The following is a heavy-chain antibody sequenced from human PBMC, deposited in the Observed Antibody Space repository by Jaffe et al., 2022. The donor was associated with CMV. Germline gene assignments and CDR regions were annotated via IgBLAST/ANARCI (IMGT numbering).Heavy chain of an antibody. CDR3: ARPYCSGGSCPVAYYYYGMDV. Sequence: QVQLVQSGAEVKKPGSSVKVSCKASGGTFSSYAISWVRQAPGQGLEWMGGIIPIFGTANYAQKFQGRVTITADESTSTAYMELSSLRSEDTAVYYCARPYCSGGSCPVAYYYYGMDVWGQGTTVTVSS. V-gene: IGHV1-69*01. J-gene: IGHJ6*02. CDR2: IIPIFGTA. D-gene: IGHD2-15*01. CDR1: GGTFSSYA.